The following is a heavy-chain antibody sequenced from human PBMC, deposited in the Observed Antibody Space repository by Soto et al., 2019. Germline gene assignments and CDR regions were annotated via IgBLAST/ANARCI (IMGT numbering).Heavy chain of an antibody. CDR3: ARDVSTAIDAFDI. J-gene: IGHJ3*02. CDR1: GFTFSDYY. V-gene: IGHV3-11*01. CDR2: ISSSGSTI. Sequence: GGSLRLSCAASGFTFSDYYMSWIRQAPGKGLEWVSYISSSGSTIYYADSVKGRFTISRDNAKNSLYLQMNSLRAEDTAVYYCARDVSTAIDAFDIWGQGTMVTVSS.